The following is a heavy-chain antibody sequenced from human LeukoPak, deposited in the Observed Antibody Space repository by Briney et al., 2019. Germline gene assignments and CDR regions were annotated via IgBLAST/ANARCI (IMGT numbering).Heavy chain of an antibody. CDR1: GFAFSSFA. CDR2: ISYDGSKT. Sequence: GGSLRLSCTASGFAFSSFAMTWVRQAPGKGLEWVAVISYDGSKTYYADSVKGRFTISRDNSKNTLYPQMNSLRAEDTALYYCARTMYITGSSDFDYWGQGTLVTVSS. CDR3: ARTMYITGSSDFDY. J-gene: IGHJ4*02. V-gene: IGHV3-30-3*01. D-gene: IGHD1-26*01.